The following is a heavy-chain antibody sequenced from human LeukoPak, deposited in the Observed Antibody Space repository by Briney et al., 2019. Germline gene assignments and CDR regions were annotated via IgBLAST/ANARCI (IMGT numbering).Heavy chain of an antibody. Sequence: PGGSLRHSCAASGFTFSDHYIDWVRQAPGKGLEGVGRSRDKGNRYSTAYAASVRGRFTISRDDSKNSLYLQMNSLKIEDTAVYYCAKVRGFGEPLGYWGQGTLVTVSS. J-gene: IGHJ4*02. CDR2: SRDKGNRYST. CDR3: AKVRGFGEPLGY. CDR1: GFTFSDHY. V-gene: IGHV3-72*01. D-gene: IGHD3-10*01.